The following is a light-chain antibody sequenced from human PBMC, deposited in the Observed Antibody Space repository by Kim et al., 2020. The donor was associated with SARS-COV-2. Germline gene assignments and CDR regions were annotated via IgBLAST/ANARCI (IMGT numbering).Light chain of an antibody. CDR3: CSFGGSSTFGV. CDR2: EVT. CDR1: TSDVGTYNL. V-gene: IGLV2-23*02. Sequence: QSALTQPASVSGSPGQSITISCTGTTSDVGTYNLVSWYQQHPDKAPKLIIYEVTKRPSGVSNRLSGSKSGNTASLTISGLQAEDEADYYCCSFGGSSTFGVFGGGTQLTVL. J-gene: IGLJ3*02.